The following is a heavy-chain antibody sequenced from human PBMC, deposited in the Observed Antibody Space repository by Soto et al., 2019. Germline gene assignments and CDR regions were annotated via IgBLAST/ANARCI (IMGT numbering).Heavy chain of an antibody. CDR2: ISPMFGAA. J-gene: IGHJ4*02. D-gene: IGHD3-10*01. V-gene: IGHV1-69*19. CDR1: GGTFNTYA. Sequence: QVQLVQSGAEMKKPGSSVKVSCQSSGGTFNTYAMNWVRQAPGQGPEWMGDISPMFGAANYAPKVQGRVTITGDESTGTSYMQLSSLTSEDTALYFCAREVQVHTPAFVYWGQGTLVTVSS. CDR3: AREVQVHTPAFVY.